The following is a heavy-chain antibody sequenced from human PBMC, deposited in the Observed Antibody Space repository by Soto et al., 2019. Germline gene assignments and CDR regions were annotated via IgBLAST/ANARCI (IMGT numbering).Heavy chain of an antibody. CDR1: GYTFTSYY. J-gene: IGHJ4*02. D-gene: IGHD2-2*01. CDR2: INPSGGST. V-gene: IGHV1-46*01. Sequence: GVSVKVSCKASGYTFTSYYIHWVRQAPGQGLEWMGIINPSGGSTTYAQKFQGRVTMTRDTSTSTVYMELSSLRSEDTAVYYCARRGACISTSCSLDYWGQGTLVTVSS. CDR3: ARRGACISTSCSLDY.